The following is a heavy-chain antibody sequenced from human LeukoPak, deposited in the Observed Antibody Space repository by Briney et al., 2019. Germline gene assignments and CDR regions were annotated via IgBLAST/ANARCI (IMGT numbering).Heavy chain of an antibody. V-gene: IGHV4-4*07. J-gene: IGHJ6*03. CDR1: SDSFSTDY. CDR2: IYATGSA. Sequence: SETLSLTCTLSSDSFSTDYWSWIRHPAGKGLEWIGRIYATGSANYNPPLKSRVAITLDRSNNQFSLTLKSVTAADTAVYYCARVLSGEGFYYYYMDVWGKGTTVTVSS. CDR3: ARVLSGEGFYYYYMDV. D-gene: IGHD2-21*01.